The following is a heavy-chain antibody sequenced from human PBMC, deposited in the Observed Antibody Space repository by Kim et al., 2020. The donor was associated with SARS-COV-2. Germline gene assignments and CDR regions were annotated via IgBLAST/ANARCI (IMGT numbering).Heavy chain of an antibody. CDR2: ISYDGNLK. CDR1: GFIFKSYA. Sequence: GGSLRLSCAASGFIFKSYAVHWVRQAPGKGLEWVAQISYDGNLKSYADSVKGRFTISRDNSRSNLYLQMNSLRVEDTAVYYCARDPDVDRDMATLDSWGQGTQVIVSSGLDVWGQGTTVTVSS. V-gene: IGHV3-30-3*01. J-gene: IGHJ6*02. D-gene: IGHD5-18*01. CDR3: ARDPDVDRDMATLDSWGQGTQVIVSSGLDV.